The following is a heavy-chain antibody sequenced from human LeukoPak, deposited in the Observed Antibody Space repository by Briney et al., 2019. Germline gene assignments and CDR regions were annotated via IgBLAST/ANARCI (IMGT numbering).Heavy chain of an antibody. Sequence: GASVKVSCKSPGYTFIDYYIHWVRQAPGQGLEWMGWINPNSGATKYAQKFQGRVSMTRDTSTNTAYMDLTNLRSDDTAIFYCARVKKLMPECEFWGQGTLVTVSS. CDR3: ARVKKLMPECEF. V-gene: IGHV1-2*02. J-gene: IGHJ4*02. CDR2: INPNSGAT. D-gene: IGHD2-2*01. CDR1: GYTFIDYY.